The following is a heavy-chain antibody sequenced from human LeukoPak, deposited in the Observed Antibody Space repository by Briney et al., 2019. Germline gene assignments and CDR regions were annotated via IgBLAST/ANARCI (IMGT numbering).Heavy chain of an antibody. J-gene: IGHJ3*02. CDR2: FNPNSGGT. Sequence: ASVKVSCKASGYTFTAYYIHWVRQAPGQGLEWMGWFNPNSGGTNYALKFRGRVTMTRDTSISTASMGLSRLRSDDTAVYYCARPQDHGGNVENFDIWGQGTMVTVSS. CDR1: GYTFTAYY. D-gene: IGHD4-23*01. CDR3: ARPQDHGGNVENFDI. V-gene: IGHV1-2*02.